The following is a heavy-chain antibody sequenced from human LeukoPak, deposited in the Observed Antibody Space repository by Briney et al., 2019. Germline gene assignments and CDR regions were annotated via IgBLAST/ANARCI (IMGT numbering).Heavy chain of an antibody. CDR2: INHSGST. J-gene: IGHJ4*02. CDR1: GGSFSGYY. V-gene: IGHV4-34*01. D-gene: IGHD2-15*01. CDR3: ARSMLLGYYFDY. Sequence: SETLSLTCAVYGGSFSGYYWSWIRQPPGKGLEWIGEINHSGSTNYNPSPKSRVTISVDTSKNQFSLKLSSVTAADTAVYYCARSMLLGYYFDYWGQGTLVTVSS.